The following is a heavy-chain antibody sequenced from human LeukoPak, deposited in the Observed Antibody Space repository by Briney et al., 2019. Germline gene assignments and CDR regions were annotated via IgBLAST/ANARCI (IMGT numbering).Heavy chain of an antibody. CDR2: IYYSGNT. J-gene: IGHJ4*02. V-gene: IGHV4-39*07. Sequence: SETLSLTCTVSGGSVSSGTYYWGWIRQPPGKGLEWIGSIYYSGNTYYNPSLKSRVTISLDTSKNQFSLKLTSVTAADTAVYYCVRDSGSTWTLADYWGQGTLVTVSS. CDR1: GGSVSSGTYY. D-gene: IGHD6-13*01. CDR3: VRDSGSTWTLADY.